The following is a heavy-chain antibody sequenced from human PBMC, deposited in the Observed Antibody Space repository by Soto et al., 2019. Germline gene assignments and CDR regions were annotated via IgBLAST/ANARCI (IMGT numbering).Heavy chain of an antibody. V-gene: IGHV3-30-3*01. Sequence: PGGSLRLSCAASGFTFSSYAMHWVRQAPGKGLEWVAVISYDGSNKYYADSVKGRFTISRDNSKNTLYLQMNSLRAEDTAVYYCAGDPVNPYYHDSSGYYPWDYWGQGTLVTVSS. CDR2: ISYDGSNK. CDR3: AGDPVNPYYHDSSGYYPWDY. D-gene: IGHD3-22*01. CDR1: GFTFSSYA. J-gene: IGHJ4*02.